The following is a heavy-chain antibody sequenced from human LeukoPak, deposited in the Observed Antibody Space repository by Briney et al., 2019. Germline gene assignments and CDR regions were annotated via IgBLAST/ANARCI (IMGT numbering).Heavy chain of an antibody. CDR3: ARLGRGYCSSTSCPGRIGAFDI. CDR1: GGSFSGYY. V-gene: IGHV4-34*01. CDR2: INHSGST. D-gene: IGHD2-2*01. J-gene: IGHJ3*02. Sequence: PSETLSLTCAVYGGSFSGYYWSWIRQPPGKGLEWIGEINHSGSTNYNPSLKSRVTISVDTSKNQFSLKLSSVTAADTAVYYCARLGRGYCSSTSCPGRIGAFDIWGQGTMVTVSS.